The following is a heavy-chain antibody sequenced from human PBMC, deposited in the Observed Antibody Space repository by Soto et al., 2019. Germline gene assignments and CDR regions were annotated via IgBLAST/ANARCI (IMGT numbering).Heavy chain of an antibody. D-gene: IGHD3-3*01. V-gene: IGHV1-69*06. Sequence: QVQLVQSGAEVKKPGSSVKVSCKASGGTFSSYAISWVRQAPGQGLEWMGGIIPIFGTANYAQKVQGRVTITADKSTSTAYMELSSLRSEDTAVYYCALRFLEWLNNWFDPWGQGTLVTVSS. J-gene: IGHJ5*02. CDR2: IIPIFGTA. CDR3: ALRFLEWLNNWFDP. CDR1: GGTFSSYA.